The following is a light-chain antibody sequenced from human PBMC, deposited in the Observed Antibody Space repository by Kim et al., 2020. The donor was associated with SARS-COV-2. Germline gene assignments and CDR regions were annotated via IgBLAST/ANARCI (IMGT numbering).Light chain of an antibody. Sequence: QRVAIPCTGTSCNIGADYDVHWYQQRPGKAPKLLIYGNTNRPSGVPDRFSAAKSGSSASLTITGLQAEDEAIYYCQSSDGTMSFWVFGGGTQLTVL. V-gene: IGLV1-40*01. CDR1: SCNIGADYD. J-gene: IGLJ3*02. CDR2: GNT. CDR3: QSSDGTMSFWV.